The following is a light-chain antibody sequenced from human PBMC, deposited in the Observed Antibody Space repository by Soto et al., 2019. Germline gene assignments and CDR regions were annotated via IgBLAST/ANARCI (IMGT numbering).Light chain of an antibody. J-gene: IGLJ1*01. CDR3: SSYTSISTLV. V-gene: IGLV2-14*03. Sequence: QSALTQPASVSGSLGQSITISCTGTTSDVGAYNFVSWYQHHPGKAPQIMIYDVSNRPSGVSNRFSGSKSGNTASLTISGLQSEDEADYYCSSYTSISTLVFGTGTKLTVL. CDR1: TSDVGAYNF. CDR2: DVS.